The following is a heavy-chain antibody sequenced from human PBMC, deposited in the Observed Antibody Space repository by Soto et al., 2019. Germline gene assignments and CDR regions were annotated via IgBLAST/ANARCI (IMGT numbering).Heavy chain of an antibody. Sequence: LVNPTETLTLTCTVSGFSLSNPRMGVSWIRQPPGKALEWLAHIFSDDEKSYSTSLKSRLIISKDTSKSQVVLTMTKMDPVDTATFYCARIMRDAVGVTAGIYYFDPWGQGTQVTVSS. CDR3: ARIMRDAVGVTAGIYYFDP. V-gene: IGHV2-26*01. CDR1: GFSLSNPRMG. J-gene: IGHJ5*02. CDR2: IFSDDEK. D-gene: IGHD6-13*01.